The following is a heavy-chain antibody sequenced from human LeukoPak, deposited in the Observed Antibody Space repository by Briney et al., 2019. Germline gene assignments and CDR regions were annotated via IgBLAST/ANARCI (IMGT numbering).Heavy chain of an antibody. CDR2: ISGSGGST. CDR3: AKGTGDSSGYFSSSYYYYGMDV. D-gene: IGHD3-22*01. J-gene: IGHJ6*02. Sequence: GGSLRLSCAASGFTFSSYAMSWVRQAPGKGLEWVPAISGSGGSTYYADPVKGRFTISRDNSKNTLYLQMNSLRAEDTAVYYCAKGTGDSSGYFSSSYYYYGMDVWGQGTTVTVSS. V-gene: IGHV3-23*01. CDR1: GFTFSSYA.